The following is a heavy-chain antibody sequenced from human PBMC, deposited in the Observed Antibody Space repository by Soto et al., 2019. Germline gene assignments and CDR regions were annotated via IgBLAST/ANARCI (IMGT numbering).Heavy chain of an antibody. CDR3: ASGWRVDAFDI. CDR1: GFTVSSSY. Sequence: EVQLVESGGGLVQPGGSLRLSCAASGFTVSSSYMSYVRQAPGKGLEWVSVIYSGGSTFYADSVKGRFTISRHNSNNTLYLQMNSLGAEDTAVYYCASGWRVDAFDIWGQGTMVTVSS. CDR2: IYSGGST. V-gene: IGHV3-53*04. D-gene: IGHD3-3*01. J-gene: IGHJ3*02.